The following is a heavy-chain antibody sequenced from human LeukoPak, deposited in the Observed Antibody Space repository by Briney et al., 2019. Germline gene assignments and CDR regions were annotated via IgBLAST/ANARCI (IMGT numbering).Heavy chain of an antibody. Sequence: ASVKVSCKVSGYTLTELSMHWVRQAPGKGLEWMGGFDPEDGETIYAQESQGRVTMTEDTSTDTAYMELSSLRSEDTAVYYCATAKPGDIVVVPAAMPFDYWGQGTLVTVSS. D-gene: IGHD2-2*01. J-gene: IGHJ4*02. CDR1: GYTLTELS. CDR3: ATAKPGDIVVVPAAMPFDY. CDR2: FDPEDGET. V-gene: IGHV1-24*01.